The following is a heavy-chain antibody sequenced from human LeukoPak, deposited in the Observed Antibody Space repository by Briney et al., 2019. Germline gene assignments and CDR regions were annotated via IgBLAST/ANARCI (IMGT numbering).Heavy chain of an antibody. CDR1: GFTFSSYE. Sequence: PGGSLRLSCAAPGFTFSSYEMNWVRQAPGKGLEWVSYISSSGSTIYYADSVKGRFTISRDNAKNSLYLQMNSLRAEDTAVYYCARDRTWEPYFDYWGQGTLVTVSS. V-gene: IGHV3-48*03. D-gene: IGHD1-26*01. CDR3: ARDRTWEPYFDY. J-gene: IGHJ4*02. CDR2: ISSSGSTI.